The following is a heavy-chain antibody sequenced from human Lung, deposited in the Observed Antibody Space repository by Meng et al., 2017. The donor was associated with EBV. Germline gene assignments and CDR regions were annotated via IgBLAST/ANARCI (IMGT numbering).Heavy chain of an antibody. Sequence: QGPDEKLGGEVHKTGASVKFSCTASGYTVTNDVILWGSQAPGQRLEWMVWIRVGNDETHYSQKFQGRVTISRDTSASTAYMELSSLRSEDTAIYYCARDLNGDRGIYFDYWGQGTLVTVSS. J-gene: IGHJ4*02. CDR3: ARDLNGDRGIYFDY. CDR2: IRVGNDET. D-gene: IGHD3-10*01. CDR1: GYTVTNDV. V-gene: IGHV1-3*01.